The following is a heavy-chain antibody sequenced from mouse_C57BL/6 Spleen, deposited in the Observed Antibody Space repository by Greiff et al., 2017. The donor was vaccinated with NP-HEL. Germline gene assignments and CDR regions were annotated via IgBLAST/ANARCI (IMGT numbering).Heavy chain of an antibody. CDR2: ISSGSSTI. J-gene: IGHJ3*01. D-gene: IGHD2-4*01. CDR3: ASRGYDYDGFAY. CDR1: GFTFSDYG. V-gene: IGHV5-17*01. Sequence: EVKLMESGGGLVKPGGSLKLSCAASGFTFSDYGMHWVRQAPEKGLEWVAYISSGSSTIYYADTVKGRFTISRDNAKNTLFLQMTSLRSEDTAMYYCASRGYDYDGFAYWGQGTLVTVSA.